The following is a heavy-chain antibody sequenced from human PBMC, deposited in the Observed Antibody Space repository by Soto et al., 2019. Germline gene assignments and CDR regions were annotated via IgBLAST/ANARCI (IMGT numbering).Heavy chain of an antibody. Sequence: SVKVSCKASGATFSSYAISWVRQAPGQGLEWMGGIIPIFGTANYAQKFQGRVTITADESTSTAYMELSSLRSEDTAVYYCCNLSSGGYYYYYGMDVWGQGTTVTVSS. CDR3: CNLSSGGYYYYYGMDV. CDR1: GATFSSYA. V-gene: IGHV1-69*13. J-gene: IGHJ6*02. CDR2: IIPIFGTA. D-gene: IGHD2-15*01.